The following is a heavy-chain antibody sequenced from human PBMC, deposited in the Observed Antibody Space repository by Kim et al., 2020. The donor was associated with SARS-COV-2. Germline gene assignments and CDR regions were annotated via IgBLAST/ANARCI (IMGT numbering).Heavy chain of an antibody. CDR2: ISYDGSNK. Sequence: GGSLRLSCAASGFTFSSYAMHWVRQAPGKGLEWVAVISYDGSNKYYADSVKGRFTISRDNSKNTLYLQMNSLRAEDTAVYYCARVAGGKTPPPYWGQGT. CDR1: GFTFSSYA. J-gene: IGHJ4*02. D-gene: IGHD2-15*01. V-gene: IGHV3-30*04. CDR3: ARVAGGKTPPPY.